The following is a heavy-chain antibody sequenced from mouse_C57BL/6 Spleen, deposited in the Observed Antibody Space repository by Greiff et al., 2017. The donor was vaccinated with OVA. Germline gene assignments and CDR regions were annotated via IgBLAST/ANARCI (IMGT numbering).Heavy chain of an antibody. CDR1: GYTFTDYE. J-gene: IGHJ4*01. Sequence: QVQLQQSGAELVRPGASVTLSCTASGYTFTDYEMHWVKQTPVHGLEWIGAIDPETGGTAYNQKFKGKAILTADKSSSTAYMELRSLTSEDSAVYYCTRQRTTVVDHYYAMDYWGQGTSVTVSS. D-gene: IGHD1-1*01. V-gene: IGHV1-15*01. CDR3: TRQRTTVVDHYYAMDY. CDR2: IDPETGGT.